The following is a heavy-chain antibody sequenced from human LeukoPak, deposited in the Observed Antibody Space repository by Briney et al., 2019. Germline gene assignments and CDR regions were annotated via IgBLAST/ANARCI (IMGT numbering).Heavy chain of an antibody. CDR2: ISGSGGST. D-gene: IGHD6-19*01. CDR1: GFTFSSYA. J-gene: IGHJ1*01. Sequence: TGGSLRLSCAASGFTFSSYAMSWVRQAPGKGLEWVSAISGSGGSTYYADSVKGRFTISRDNSKNTPYLQMNSLRAEDTAVYYCARVRRSGRLLAEYFQHWGQGTLVAVSS. CDR3: ARVRRSGRLLAEYFQH. V-gene: IGHV3-23*01.